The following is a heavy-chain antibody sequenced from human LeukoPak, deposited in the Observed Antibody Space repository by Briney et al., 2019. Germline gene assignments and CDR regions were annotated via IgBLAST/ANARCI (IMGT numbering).Heavy chain of an antibody. CDR2: ISYDGSNK. CDR3: AKGGSPSHNWFNS. CDR1: GFTFSSYG. V-gene: IGHV3-30*18. J-gene: IGHJ5*01. D-gene: IGHD2-15*01. Sequence: GGSLRVSCAASGFTFSSYGMHWVRQAPGRGLEWVAVISYDGSNKFYADSVKGRFTISRDNSKNTLYLQMTSLRAEDTAVYYCAKGGSPSHNWFNSWGQGTLVTVSS.